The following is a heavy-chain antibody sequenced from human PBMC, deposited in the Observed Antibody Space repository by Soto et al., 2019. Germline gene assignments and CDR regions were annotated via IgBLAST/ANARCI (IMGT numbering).Heavy chain of an antibody. Sequence: QVQLVQSGAEVKKPGSSVTVSCQASGGTFSSYTISWVRQAPGQGLEWMGGIIPIFGTANYAQKFQGRVTIPADESTSTAYMGLSSLRSEDTAVYYCARGNHRWLQLWYFDLWGRGTLVPVPS. CDR3: ARGNHRWLQLWYFDL. J-gene: IGHJ2*01. D-gene: IGHD1-1*01. CDR2: IIPIFGTA. CDR1: GGTFSSYT. V-gene: IGHV1-69*12.